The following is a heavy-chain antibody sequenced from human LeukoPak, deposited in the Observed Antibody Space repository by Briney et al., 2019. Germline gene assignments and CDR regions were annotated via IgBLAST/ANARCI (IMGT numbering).Heavy chain of an antibody. J-gene: IGHJ1*01. CDR3: ARGWRYYDILTGYYNAEYFQH. CDR1: GFTFSDYN. CDR2: ISRSGSTK. V-gene: IGHV3-11*01. D-gene: IGHD3-9*01. Sequence: GGSLRLSCAASGFTFSDYNMRWIRQAPGKGLEWVSSISRSGSTKYYADSVKGRFTISRDNAKNSLFLQMNSLRAEDTAVYYCARGWRYYDILTGYYNAEYFQHWGQGTLVTVSS.